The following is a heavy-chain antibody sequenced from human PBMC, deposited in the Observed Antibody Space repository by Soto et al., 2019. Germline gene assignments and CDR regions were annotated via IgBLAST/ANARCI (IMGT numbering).Heavy chain of an antibody. Sequence: QVQLVQSGAEVKKPGASVKVSCKASGYTFTSYDINWVRQATGQGLEWMGWMNPNSGNTGYAQKIQGRVTMTRNTPISTAYMELSSLRSEDTAVYYCARSGYSYGYVYYYYGMDVWGQGTTVTVSS. J-gene: IGHJ6*02. CDR3: ARSGYSYGYVYYYYGMDV. D-gene: IGHD5-18*01. CDR2: MNPNSGNT. V-gene: IGHV1-8*01. CDR1: GYTFTSYD.